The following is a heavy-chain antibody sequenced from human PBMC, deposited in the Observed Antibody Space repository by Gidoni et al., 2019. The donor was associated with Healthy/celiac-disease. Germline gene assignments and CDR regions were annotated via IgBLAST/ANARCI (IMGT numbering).Heavy chain of an antibody. J-gene: IGHJ4*02. CDR2: INHSGST. CDR1: GGSFSGYY. CDR3: ARRRWELLRVGDCIDY. D-gene: IGHD1-26*01. Sequence: QVQLQQWGAGLLKPSETLSLTCAAYGGSFSGYYWSWIRQPPGKGLEWIGEINHSGSTNYNPSLKSRVTISVDTSKNQFSLKLSSVTAADTAVYYCARRRWELLRVGDCIDYWGQGTLVTVSS. V-gene: IGHV4-34*01.